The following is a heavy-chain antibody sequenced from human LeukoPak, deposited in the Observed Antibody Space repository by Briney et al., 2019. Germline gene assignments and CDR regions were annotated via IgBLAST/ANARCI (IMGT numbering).Heavy chain of an antibody. CDR1: GFSFSTNG. Sequence: PGRSLRLSCATSGFSFSTNGMHWVRQAPGKGLEWVAVIWYDGSNKDYADSVKGRFTISRDNSKNTLYLQMNSLRAEDTAVYYCARDWPLGKTRPKTWLDPWGRGTLVTVSS. J-gene: IGHJ5*02. CDR2: IWYDGSNK. CDR3: ARDWPLGKTRPKTWLDP. V-gene: IGHV3-33*01.